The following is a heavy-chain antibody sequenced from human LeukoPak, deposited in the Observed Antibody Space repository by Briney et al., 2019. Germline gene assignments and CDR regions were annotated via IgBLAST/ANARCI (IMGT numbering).Heavy chain of an antibody. D-gene: IGHD3-22*01. CDR1: GYTLSDYY. CDR3: ARAMGYYDRSGSHRFYFDY. J-gene: IGHJ4*02. V-gene: IGHV1-2*02. Sequence: ASVKVSCKASGYTLSDYYMHWVRQAPGQGLEWMGWINPYNGGTNYAQKFQGRVTMTRDTSISTGYMEVRRLTSDDTAVYYCARAMGYYDRSGSHRFYFDYWGQGTLVTVSS. CDR2: INPYNGGT.